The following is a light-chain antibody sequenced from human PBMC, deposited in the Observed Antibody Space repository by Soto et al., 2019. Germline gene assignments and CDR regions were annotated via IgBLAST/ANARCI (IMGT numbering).Light chain of an antibody. J-gene: IGKJ1*01. CDR1: QSISSW. CDR2: KAS. V-gene: IGKV1-5*03. Sequence: DIQMTQSPSTLSASVGDRVTITCRASQSISSWLAWYQQKPGKAPKLLIYKASSLESGDPSRFSGSGSGTEFNLTISSLQPDDFATYYCQQDNSYPWTFGQGTKVEIK. CDR3: QQDNSYPWT.